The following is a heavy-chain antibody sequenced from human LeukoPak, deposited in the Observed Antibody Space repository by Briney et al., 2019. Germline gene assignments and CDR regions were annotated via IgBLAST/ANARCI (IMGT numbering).Heavy chain of an antibody. CDR2: IYYIGST. J-gene: IGHJ6*03. Sequence: SETLSLTCTVSGGSMSSYYWSWIRQPPGKGLKWIGYIYYIGSTNYNPSLKSRVTISVDTSMNQFSLKLSSVTAADTAVYYCARVGYSYGTVGYYYYMDVWGKGTTVTISS. CDR1: GGSMSSYY. D-gene: IGHD5-18*01. CDR3: ARVGYSYGTVGYYYYMDV. V-gene: IGHV4-59*01.